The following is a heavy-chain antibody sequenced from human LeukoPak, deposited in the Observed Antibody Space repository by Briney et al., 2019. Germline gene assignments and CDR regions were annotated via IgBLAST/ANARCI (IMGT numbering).Heavy chain of an antibody. V-gene: IGHV3-7*01. CDR1: GFTFSSYW. J-gene: IGHJ4*02. Sequence: SGGSLRLSCAASGFTFSSYWMNWVRQAPGKGLEWVANIRQDGSEKYYVDSVKGRFTISRDNANNSLHLQMNSLGVEDTAVYYCAREVSGQYIWGQGTLVTVSS. CDR3: AREVSGQYI. D-gene: IGHD6-19*01. CDR2: IRQDGSEK.